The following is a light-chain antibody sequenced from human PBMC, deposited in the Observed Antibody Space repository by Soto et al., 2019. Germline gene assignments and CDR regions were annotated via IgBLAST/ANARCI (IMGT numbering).Light chain of an antibody. J-gene: IGLJ1*01. CDR3: CSYAGSYTFV. CDR1: SSDVGVYNY. V-gene: IGLV2-11*01. Sequence: QSELTQPRSVSGSPGQPVTISCTVTSSDVGVYNYVSWYQQYPGKAPKIMIYDVSKRPSGVPERFSGSMSDNTASLTISGLQAEDEADYYCCSYAGSYTFVFGMGTKVTV. CDR2: DVS.